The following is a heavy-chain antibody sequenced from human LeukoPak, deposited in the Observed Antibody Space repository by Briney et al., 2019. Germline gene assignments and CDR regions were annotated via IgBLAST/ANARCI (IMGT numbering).Heavy chain of an antibody. V-gene: IGHV4-4*07. J-gene: IGHJ6*02. Sequence: PSETLSLTCTVSGGSISSYYWSWIRQPAGKGLEWIGRIYTSGSTNYNPSLKSRVTMSVDTSKNQFSLKLSSVTAADTAVYHCARNSGQAQIADLLWFGEAPHGGYGMDVWGQGTTVTVSS. CDR2: IYTSGST. D-gene: IGHD3-10*01. CDR3: ARNSGQAQIADLLWFGEAPHGGYGMDV. CDR1: GGSISSYY.